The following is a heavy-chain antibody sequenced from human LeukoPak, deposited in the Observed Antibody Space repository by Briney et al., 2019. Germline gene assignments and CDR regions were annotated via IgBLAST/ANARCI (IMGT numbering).Heavy chain of an antibody. CDR1: GGSISSSNW. CDR3: AKATVTAREIDY. CDR2: IYHSGST. J-gene: IGHJ4*02. Sequence: PSGTLSLTCAVSGGSISSSNWWSWVRQPPGKGLEWIGEIYHSGSTNYNPSLKSRVTISVDKSKNQFSLKPSSVTAANTAVYYCAKATVTAREIDYWGQGTLVTVSS. V-gene: IGHV4-4*02. D-gene: IGHD4-17*01.